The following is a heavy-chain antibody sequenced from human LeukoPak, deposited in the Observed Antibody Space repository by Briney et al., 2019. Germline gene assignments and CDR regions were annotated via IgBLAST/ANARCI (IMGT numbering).Heavy chain of an antibody. V-gene: IGHV3-21*01. Sequence: GGSLRLSCAASGFTFSAYTMAWVRQAPGRGLEWVSSVSAVSNYIYYADSVKGRFTISRDNAEDSLYLQMNSLKAEDTAVYYCARDRDYDFWSGYTDYWGQGTLVTVSS. CDR1: GFTFSAYT. J-gene: IGHJ4*02. CDR3: ARDRDYDFWSGYTDY. D-gene: IGHD3-3*01. CDR2: VSAVSNYI.